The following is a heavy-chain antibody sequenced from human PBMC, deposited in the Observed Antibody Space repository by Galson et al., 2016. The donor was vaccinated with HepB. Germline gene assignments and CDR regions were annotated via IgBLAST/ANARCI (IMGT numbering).Heavy chain of an antibody. Sequence: SETLSLTCTVSGASISGYYLSWIRQPPGKGLEWIGYIYYSGRTNYNPSLKSRVTISVDTSKNQFSLKLSSVTAADTAVYYCAKISLVGYNSGWGGSFDIWGRGTMVTVSS. CDR1: GASISGYY. D-gene: IGHD6-19*01. CDR3: AKISLVGYNSGWGGSFDI. V-gene: IGHV4-59*01. J-gene: IGHJ3*02. CDR2: IYYSGRT.